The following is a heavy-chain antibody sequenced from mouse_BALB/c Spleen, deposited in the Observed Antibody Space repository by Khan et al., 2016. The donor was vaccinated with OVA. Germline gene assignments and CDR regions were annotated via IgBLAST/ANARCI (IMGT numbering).Heavy chain of an antibody. CDR2: IWSDGTT. CDR1: GFSLTNYG. D-gene: IGHD2-10*01. Sequence: VQLQESGPGLAAPSQSLSITCTISGFSLTNYGVHLVRQPPGKGLEWLVVIWSDGTTNYNSALNSRLTITKDNSQSQVFLKMNSLQTDDTAIYFCARQPYYHYNIMDYWGQGTSDTVSA. J-gene: IGHJ4*01. V-gene: IGHV2-6-1*01. CDR3: ARQPYYHYNIMDY.